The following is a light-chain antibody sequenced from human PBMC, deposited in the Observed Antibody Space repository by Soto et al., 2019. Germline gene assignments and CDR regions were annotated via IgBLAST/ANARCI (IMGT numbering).Light chain of an antibody. CDR2: DTS. Sequence: QAVVTQEPSLTVSPGGAVTLTCGSSTGAVTSGHYPYWFQQKPGQAPRTLIYDTSNKHSWTPARSSGSLLGGKAALTLSGAQPEDEAEYYCLLSYSGGGVFGTGTKVTVL. CDR1: TGAVTSGHY. CDR3: LLSYSGGGV. J-gene: IGLJ1*01. V-gene: IGLV7-46*01.